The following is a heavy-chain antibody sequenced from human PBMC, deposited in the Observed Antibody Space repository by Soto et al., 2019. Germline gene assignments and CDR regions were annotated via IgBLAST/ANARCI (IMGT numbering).Heavy chain of an antibody. D-gene: IGHD3-10*01. CDR2: MNPNSGNT. Sequence: ASVKVSCKASGYTFTSYDINWVRQATGQGLEWMGWMNPNSGNTAYAQKFQGRVTMTRNTSISTAYMELRSLRSDDTAVYYCARGWFGGFVYYFDYWGQGTLVTVSS. CDR1: GYTFTSYD. V-gene: IGHV1-8*01. J-gene: IGHJ4*02. CDR3: ARGWFGGFVYYFDY.